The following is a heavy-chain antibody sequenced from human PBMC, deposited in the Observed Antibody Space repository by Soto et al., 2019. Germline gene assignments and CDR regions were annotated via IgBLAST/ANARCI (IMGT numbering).Heavy chain of an antibody. CDR3: AEVGAGSYFDY. V-gene: IGHV2-5*01. D-gene: IGHD1-26*01. CDR1: GFSLSTSGVG. J-gene: IGHJ4*02. CDR2: IYWNDDK. Sequence: QITLKESGPTLVKPTQTLTLTCTSSGFSLSTSGVGVGWIRQPPGKALEWLALIYWNDDKRYSPSLKSRLTITKDTSKNQVVLTMTNMDPVDTATYYCAEVGAGSYFDYWGQGTLVTVSS.